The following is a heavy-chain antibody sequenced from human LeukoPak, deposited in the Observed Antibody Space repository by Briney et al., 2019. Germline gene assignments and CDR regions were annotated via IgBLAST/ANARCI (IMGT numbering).Heavy chain of an antibody. Sequence: PSETLSLTCAVSGGSISSGGYSWSWIRQPPGKGLEWIGYIYHSGSTYYNPSLKSRVTISVDRSKNQFSLKLSSVTAADTAVYYCARVRGDYGWYFDLWGRGTLVTVSS. CDR3: ARVRGDYGWYFDL. CDR1: GGSISSGGYS. J-gene: IGHJ2*01. V-gene: IGHV4-30-2*01. CDR2: IYHSGST. D-gene: IGHD4-17*01.